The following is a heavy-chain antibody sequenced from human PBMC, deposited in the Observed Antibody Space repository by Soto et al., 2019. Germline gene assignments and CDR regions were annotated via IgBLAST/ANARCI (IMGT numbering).Heavy chain of an antibody. J-gene: IGHJ5*01. V-gene: IGHV4-34*01. CDR3: STRAYDTNGYYRFDP. Sequence: SETLCLTCAVYGGSFSGHSWTWIRQSPGKGLEWIGDINHSGRVNYSPSLKSRVTISLDTSKNKFSLTLSAVTAADTAMYYCSTRAYDTNGYYRFDPWGQGTLVTVS. D-gene: IGHD3-22*01. CDR1: GGSFSGHS. CDR2: INHSGRV.